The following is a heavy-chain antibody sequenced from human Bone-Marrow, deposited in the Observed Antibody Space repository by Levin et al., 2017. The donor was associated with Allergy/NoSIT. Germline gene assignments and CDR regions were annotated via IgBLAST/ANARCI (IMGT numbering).Heavy chain of an antibody. CDR3: ARGSGYSSNWYLY. Sequence: GSLRLSCAASGFSFSSYWMSWVRQAPGKGLEWVANIKQDGTEKYYVDSVKGRLIISRDNAKNSLYLQMNSVRAEDTAVYYCARGSGYSSNWYLYWGQGTLVTVSS. J-gene: IGHJ4*02. V-gene: IGHV3-7*03. CDR1: GFSFSSYW. CDR2: IKQDGTEK. D-gene: IGHD6-13*01.